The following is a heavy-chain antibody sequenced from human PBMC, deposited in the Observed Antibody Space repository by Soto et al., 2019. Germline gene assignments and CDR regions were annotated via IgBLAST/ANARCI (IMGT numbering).Heavy chain of an antibody. V-gene: IGHV4-34*01. CDR1: GGSFSGYY. D-gene: IGHD2-8*01. CDR3: ARRVIYSYSLDF. Sequence: SETLSLTCAVYGGSFSGYYWSWIRKPPGKGLEWIGEINHSGSTNYNPSLKSRVTISVDTSKNQFSLKLSSVTAADTSVYYCARRVIYSYSLDFSGQGITVTVSS. CDR2: INHSGST. J-gene: IGHJ6*02.